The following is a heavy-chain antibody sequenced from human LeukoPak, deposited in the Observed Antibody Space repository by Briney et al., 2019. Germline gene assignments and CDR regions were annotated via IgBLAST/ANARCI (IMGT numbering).Heavy chain of an antibody. Sequence: GGSLRLSCAASGFTFDDYAMHWVRQAPGKGLEWVSLISWDGGSTYYADSVKGRFTISRDNSKNSLYLQMNSLRAEDNALYYCAKESPPYDFWSGYYTRGYFDYWGQGTLVTVSS. J-gene: IGHJ4*02. CDR3: AKESPPYDFWSGYYTRGYFDY. V-gene: IGHV3-43D*04. CDR2: ISWDGGST. D-gene: IGHD3-3*01. CDR1: GFTFDDYA.